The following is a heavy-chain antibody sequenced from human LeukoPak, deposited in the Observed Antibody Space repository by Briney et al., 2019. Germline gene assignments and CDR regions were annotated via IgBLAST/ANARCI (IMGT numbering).Heavy chain of an antibody. J-gene: IGHJ5*02. Sequence: SETLSLTCTVSGGSISSHYWSWIRQPPGKGLEWIEYIYYSGSTNYNPSLKSRVTISVDTSKNQFSLKLSSVTAADTAVYYCARDVGRFDPWGQGTLVTVSS. CDR1: GGSISSHY. CDR3: ARDVGRFDP. CDR2: IYYSGST. D-gene: IGHD7-27*01. V-gene: IGHV4-59*11.